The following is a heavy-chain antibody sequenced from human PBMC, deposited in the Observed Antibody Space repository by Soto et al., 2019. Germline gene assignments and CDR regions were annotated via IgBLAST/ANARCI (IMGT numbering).Heavy chain of an antibody. V-gene: IGHV1-18*01. Sequence: QVQLVQSGAEVKKPGASVKVSCKASGYTFTNYGISWVRQAPGQGLEWMGWINTYNGNTNHAQKLQGRVTMTTDTSTRTAYMDLRSLRSDDTAVYYCARSVGSGNYYNQYNWFDPWGQGTLVTVSS. CDR3: ARSVGSGNYYNQYNWFDP. CDR1: GYTFTNYG. CDR2: INTYNGNT. D-gene: IGHD3-10*01. J-gene: IGHJ5*02.